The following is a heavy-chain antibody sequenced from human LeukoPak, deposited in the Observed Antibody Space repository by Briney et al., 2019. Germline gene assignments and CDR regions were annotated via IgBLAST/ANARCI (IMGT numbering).Heavy chain of an antibody. J-gene: IGHJ4*02. Sequence: LRLSCAASGFTFSDYYMSWIRQPPGKGLEWIGEINHSGSTNYNPSLKSRVTISVDTSKNQFSLKLSSVTAADTAVYYCARLSWLLGTFDFWGQGTLVTVSS. CDR2: INHSGST. CDR3: ARLSWLLGTFDF. D-gene: IGHD3-22*01. V-gene: IGHV4-34*01. CDR1: GFTFSDYY.